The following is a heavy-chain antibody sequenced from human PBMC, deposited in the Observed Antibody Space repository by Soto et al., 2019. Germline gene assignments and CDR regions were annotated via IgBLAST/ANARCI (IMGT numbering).Heavy chain of an antibody. V-gene: IGHV4-59*01. D-gene: IGHD3-10*01. CDR2: IYYIGST. CDR3: ARDLWFGELLFGMDV. Sequence: PSETLSLTCTVSGGSISSYYWSWIRQPPGKGLEWIGYIYYIGSTNYNPSLKSRVTISVDTSKNQFSLKLSSVTAADTAVYYCARDLWFGELLFGMDVWGQGTTVT. CDR1: GGSISSYY. J-gene: IGHJ6*02.